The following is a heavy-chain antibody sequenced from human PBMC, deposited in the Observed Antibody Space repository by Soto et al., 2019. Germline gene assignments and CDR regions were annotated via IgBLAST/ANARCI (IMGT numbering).Heavy chain of an antibody. CDR1: GYTFTSYG. CDR3: ARGNILTGYYFVGASGDAFDI. D-gene: IGHD3-9*01. Sequence: ASVKVSCKASGYTFTSYGISWVRQAPGQGLEWMGWISAYNGNTNYAQKFQGRVTMTTDTSTSTAYMELRSLRSDDTAVYYCARGNILTGYYFVGASGDAFDIWGQGTMVTV. J-gene: IGHJ3*02. CDR2: ISAYNGNT. V-gene: IGHV1-18*01.